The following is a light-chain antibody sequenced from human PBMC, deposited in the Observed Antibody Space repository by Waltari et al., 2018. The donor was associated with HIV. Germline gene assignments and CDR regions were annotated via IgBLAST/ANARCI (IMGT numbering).Light chain of an antibody. CDR2: DVR. CDR3: SSFTTSLTVV. V-gene: IGLV2-18*02. Sequence: QSALTQPPSVSGSLGQSVTLPCNGTSSAGGISNETFWYQQSPGTAPKLVNYDVRNRPSGVPDRFPGSKSGTTASLTISGLQAEDEADYYCSSFTTSLTVVLGGGAKLTVL. J-gene: IGLJ2*01. CDR1: SSAGGISNE.